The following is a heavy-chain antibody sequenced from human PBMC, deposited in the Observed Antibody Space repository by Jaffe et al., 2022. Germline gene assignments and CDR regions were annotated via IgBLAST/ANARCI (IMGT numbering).Heavy chain of an antibody. CDR1: GFTFSSYG. V-gene: IGHV3-30*02. D-gene: IGHD6-13*01. CDR3: AKCGRKRIAAAGTSHYYYMDV. CDR2: IRYDGSNK. Sequence: QVQLVESGGGVVQPGGSLRLSCAASGFTFSSYGMHWVRQAPGKGLEWVAFIRYDGSNKYYADSVKGRFTISRDNSKNTLYLQMNSLRAEDTAVYYCAKCGRKRIAAAGTSHYYYMDVWGKGTTVTVSS. J-gene: IGHJ6*03.